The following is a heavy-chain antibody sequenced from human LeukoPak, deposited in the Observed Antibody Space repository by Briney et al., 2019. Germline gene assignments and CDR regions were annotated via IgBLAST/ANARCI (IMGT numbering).Heavy chain of an antibody. J-gene: IGHJ2*01. V-gene: IGHV3-23*01. CDR2: ISGSGGST. CDR3: AKQLHYDFWSGSNWYFDL. D-gene: IGHD3-3*01. Sequence: GGSLRLSCAASGFTFSSYAMSWVRQAPGKGLEWVSAISGSGGSTYYADSVKGRFTISRDNSKNTLYLQMNSLRAEDTAVYYCAKQLHYDFWSGSNWYFDLWGRGTLVTVSS. CDR1: GFTFSSYA.